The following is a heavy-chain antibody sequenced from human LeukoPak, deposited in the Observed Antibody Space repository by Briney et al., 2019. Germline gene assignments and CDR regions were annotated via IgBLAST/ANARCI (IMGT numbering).Heavy chain of an antibody. CDR1: GYTFSSYW. CDR2: IDPGDSDT. CDR3: ARLYYYDPSAFYPLDY. V-gene: IGHV5-51*01. Sequence: GESLKISCKGSGYTFSSYWIVWVRQMPGKGLEWMGIIDPGDSDTRYSPSFQGRVTISADKSITTAYVHWSSLKASDTAMYYCARLYYYDPSAFYPLDYWGQGTLVTVSS. J-gene: IGHJ4*02. D-gene: IGHD3-22*01.